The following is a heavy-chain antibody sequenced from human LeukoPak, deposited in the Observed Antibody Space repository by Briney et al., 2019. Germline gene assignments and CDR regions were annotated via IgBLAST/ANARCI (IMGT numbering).Heavy chain of an antibody. CDR3: ARLRGGTYDF. J-gene: IGHJ4*02. CDR2: IYYSGST. V-gene: IGHV4-39*01. Sequence: PSETLSLTCTVSAGSIGSNTYYWAWIRQPPGKGLEWIGTIYYSGSTNYNPSLRSRLTKSIDTPKNQFSLKLSSVTAADTAVYYCARLRGGTYDFWGQGTLVAVSS. D-gene: IGHD1-26*01. CDR1: AGSIGSNTYY.